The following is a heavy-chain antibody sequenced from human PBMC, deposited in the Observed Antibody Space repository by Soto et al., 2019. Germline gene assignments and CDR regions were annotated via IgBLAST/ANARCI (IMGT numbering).Heavy chain of an antibody. J-gene: IGHJ5*02. CDR2: INPSGGST. CDR1: GYTFTSYY. Sequence: GASVKVSCKASGYTFTSYYMHCVRHAPGQGLEWMGIINPSGGSTSYAQKFQGRVTMTRDTSTSTVYMELSSLRSEDTAVYYCARLGDCSSTSCYTPPFDPWGQGTLVTVSS. V-gene: IGHV1-46*03. D-gene: IGHD2-2*01. CDR3: ARLGDCSSTSCYTPPFDP.